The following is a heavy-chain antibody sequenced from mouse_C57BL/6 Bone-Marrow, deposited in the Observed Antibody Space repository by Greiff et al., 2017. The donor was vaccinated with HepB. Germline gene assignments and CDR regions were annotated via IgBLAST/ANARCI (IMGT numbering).Heavy chain of an antibody. CDR3: ARSPHYYGSSYWYFDV. D-gene: IGHD1-1*01. V-gene: IGHV1-55*01. CDR1: GYTFTSYW. J-gene: IGHJ1*03. Sequence: VQLQQPGAELVKPGASVKMSCKASGYTFTSYWITWVKQRPGQGLEWIGDIYPGSGSTNYNEKFKSKATLTVDTSSSTAYMQLSSLTSEDSAVYYCARSPHYYGSSYWYFDVWGTGTTVTVSS. CDR2: IYPGSGST.